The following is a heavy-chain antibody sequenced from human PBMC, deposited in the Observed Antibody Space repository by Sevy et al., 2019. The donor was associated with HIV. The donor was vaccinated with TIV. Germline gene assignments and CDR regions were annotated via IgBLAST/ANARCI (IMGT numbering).Heavy chain of an antibody. CDR3: ARTMVTNYYYGMDV. CDR2: ISYDGSNK. J-gene: IGHJ6*02. D-gene: IGHD5-18*01. Sequence: GGSLRLSCAASGFTFSSYGMHCVRQAPGKGLEWVAVISYDGSNKYYADSVKGRFTISRDNSKNTLYLQMNSLRAEDTAVYYCARTMVTNYYYGMDVWGQGTTVTVSS. V-gene: IGHV3-30*03. CDR1: GFTFSSYG.